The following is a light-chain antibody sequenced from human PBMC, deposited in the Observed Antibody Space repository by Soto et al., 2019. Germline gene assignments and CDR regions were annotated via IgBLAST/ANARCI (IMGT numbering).Light chain of an antibody. CDR1: HDVSRN. J-gene: IGKJ4*01. V-gene: IGKV1-33*01. Sequence: DIQMTQSPSSLSASVGDRVNIACQSSHDVSRNLNWFQQKPGEAPKLLIYDASNLERGVPSRFSASGSGTDFTFTISSLQPEDVATYYCQQYNSMLSFGGGTEIELK. CDR2: DAS. CDR3: QQYNSMLS.